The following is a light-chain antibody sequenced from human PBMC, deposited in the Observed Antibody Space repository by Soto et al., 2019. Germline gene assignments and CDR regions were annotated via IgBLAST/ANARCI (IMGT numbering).Light chain of an antibody. Sequence: QSALTQPASVSGSPGQSITISCPGTSSDVGGYNYVSWYQQHPGKAPKLMIYDVSNRPSGVSNRFSGSKSGNTASLTISGLQAEDEADYYCISYTSSSTWVFGGGTKLTVL. CDR1: SSDVGGYNY. V-gene: IGLV2-14*01. J-gene: IGLJ3*02. CDR2: DVS. CDR3: ISYTSSSTWV.